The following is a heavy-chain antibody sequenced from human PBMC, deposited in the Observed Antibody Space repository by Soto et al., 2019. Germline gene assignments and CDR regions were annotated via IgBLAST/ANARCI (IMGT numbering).Heavy chain of an antibody. CDR2: IYYSGST. CDR1: GGSISSYY. D-gene: IGHD2-2*01. Sequence: SETLSLTCTVSGGSISSYYWSWIRQPPGKGLEWIGYIYYSGSTNYNPSLKSRVTISVDTSKNQFSLKLSSVTAADTAVYYCARGRGGWFINQLLNAFDIWGQGTMVTVSS. V-gene: IGHV4-59*01. CDR3: ARGRGGWFINQLLNAFDI. J-gene: IGHJ3*02.